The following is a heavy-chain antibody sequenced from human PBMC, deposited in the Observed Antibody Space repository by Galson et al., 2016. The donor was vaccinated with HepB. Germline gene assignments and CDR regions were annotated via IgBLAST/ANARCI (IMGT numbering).Heavy chain of an antibody. J-gene: IGHJ4*02. CDR1: GFSLSTSGVG. Sequence: PALVKPTQTLTLTCTFSGFSLSTSGVGVGWIRHPPGRALEWLALLFWNDDKRHSPSLKSRLTITKETSKNHVVLTVTNMDPVNTATYYCARFGTEITPGGPFDSWGQGTLVTVSS. CDR2: LFWNDDK. D-gene: IGHD4-23*01. CDR3: ARFGTEITPGGPFDS. V-gene: IGHV2-5*01.